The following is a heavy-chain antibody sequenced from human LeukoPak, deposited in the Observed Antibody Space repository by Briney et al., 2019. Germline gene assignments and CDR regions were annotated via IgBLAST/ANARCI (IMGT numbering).Heavy chain of an antibody. D-gene: IGHD6-6*01. CDR2: MNPNSGNT. V-gene: IGHV1-8*03. CDR3: ARSYPGYRRQLALDY. CDR1: GYTFTSYG. J-gene: IGHJ4*02. Sequence: ASVKVSCKASGYTFTSYGISWVRQATGQGLEWMGWMNPNSGNTGYAQKFQGRVTITRNTSISTAYMELSSLRSEDTAVYYCARSYPGYRRQLALDYWGQGTLVTVSS.